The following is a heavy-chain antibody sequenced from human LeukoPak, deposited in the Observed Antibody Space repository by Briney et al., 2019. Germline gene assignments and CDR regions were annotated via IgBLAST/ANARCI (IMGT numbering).Heavy chain of an antibody. D-gene: IGHD3-3*01. CDR2: IYHSGST. CDR1: GGAFSGYY. CDR3: ARAREWYLFDY. V-gene: IGHV4-34*01. Sequence: SETLSLTCAVYGGAFSGYYWTWIRQPPGKGLEWIGSIYHSGSTYYNPSLKSRVTISVDTSKNQFSLKLSSVTAADTAVYYCARAREWYLFDYWGQGTLVTVSS. J-gene: IGHJ4*02.